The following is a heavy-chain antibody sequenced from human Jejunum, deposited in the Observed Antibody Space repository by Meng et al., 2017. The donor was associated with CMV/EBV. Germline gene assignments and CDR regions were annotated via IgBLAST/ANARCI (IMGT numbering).Heavy chain of an antibody. V-gene: IGHV4-30-4*08. CDR1: ISSGDYY. J-gene: IGHJ6*02. Sequence: ISSGDYYLSWIRPPPGKGLEWIGYIYYSGSTYYNPSLKSRVTISVDTSKNQFSLKLSSVTAADTAVYYCARLYSSSFIPIYGMDVWGQGTTVTVSS. CDR2: IYYSGST. D-gene: IGHD6-13*01. CDR3: ARLYSSSFIPIYGMDV.